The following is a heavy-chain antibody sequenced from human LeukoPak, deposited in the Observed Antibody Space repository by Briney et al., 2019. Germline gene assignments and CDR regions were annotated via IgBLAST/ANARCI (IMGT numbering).Heavy chain of an antibody. J-gene: IGHJ6*02. CDR2: ISGSGGST. D-gene: IGHD4-17*01. CDR1: GFTFSSYA. V-gene: IGHV3-23*01. Sequence: GGSLRLSCAASGFTFSSYAMSWVRQAPGKGLEWVSAISGSGGSTYYADSVKGRFTISRGNSKNTLYLQMNSLRAEDTAVYYCAKPTINYGLLYYYYYGMDVWGQGTTVTVSS. CDR3: AKPTINYGLLYYYYYGMDV.